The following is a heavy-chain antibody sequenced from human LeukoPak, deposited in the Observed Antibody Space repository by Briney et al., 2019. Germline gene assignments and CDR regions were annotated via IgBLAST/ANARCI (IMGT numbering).Heavy chain of an antibody. Sequence: GGSLRLSCAASGFTFSSYAMHWVRQAPGKGLEWVAVISYDGSNKYYADSVKGRFTISRDNSKNTLYLQMNSLRAEDTAVYYCARARGGYSYGYHFDYWGQGTLVTVSS. CDR1: GFTFSSYA. CDR3: ARARGGYSYGYHFDY. D-gene: IGHD5-18*01. CDR2: ISYDGSNK. V-gene: IGHV3-30*04. J-gene: IGHJ4*02.